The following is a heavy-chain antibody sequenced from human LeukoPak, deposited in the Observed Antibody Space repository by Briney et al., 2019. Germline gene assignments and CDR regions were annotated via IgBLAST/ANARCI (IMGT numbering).Heavy chain of an antibody. CDR3: AKENYGGTDRGYFDL. J-gene: IGHJ2*01. D-gene: IGHD4-23*01. CDR1: GYTFTSYY. CDR2: INPSGGST. Sequence: ASVKVSCKASGYTFTSYYMHWVGQAPGKGGERMGIINPSGGSTSYAQKFQGRVTMTRDTSTSTVYMELSSLRSEDTAVYSCAKENYGGTDRGYFDLWGRGTLVTVSS. V-gene: IGHV1-46*01.